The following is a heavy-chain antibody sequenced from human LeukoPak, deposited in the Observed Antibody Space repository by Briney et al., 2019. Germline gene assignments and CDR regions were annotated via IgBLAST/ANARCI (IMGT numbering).Heavy chain of an antibody. CDR2: IKQDGSEK. D-gene: IGHD1-14*01. CDR3: ARNTGKGMGPLHKMDV. V-gene: IGHV3-7*01. J-gene: IGHJ6*04. CDR1: GFPFSSHW. Sequence: GGSLRLSCAASGFPFSSHWLSWFRQSPGKGLEWVANIKQDGSEKYYVDSVKGRFTISRDNAKNSLYLQMNSLRAEDTAVYYCARNTGKGMGPLHKMDVWGKGTTVTVSS.